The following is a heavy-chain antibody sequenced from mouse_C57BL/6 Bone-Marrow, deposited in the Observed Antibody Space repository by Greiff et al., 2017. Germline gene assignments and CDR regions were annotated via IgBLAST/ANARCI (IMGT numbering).Heavy chain of an antibody. V-gene: IGHV1-9*01. CDR1: GYTFTGYW. J-gene: IGHJ3*01. Sequence: QVQLQQSGAELMKPGASVKLSCKATGYTFTGYWIEWVKHRPGHGLEWIGEILPGSGSTNYNEKFKGKATFTADTSANTAYMQLSSLTTEDSAIYYCARMDSQYYGSRAWFAYWGQGTLVTVSA. D-gene: IGHD1-1*01. CDR3: ARMDSQYYGSRAWFAY. CDR2: ILPGSGST.